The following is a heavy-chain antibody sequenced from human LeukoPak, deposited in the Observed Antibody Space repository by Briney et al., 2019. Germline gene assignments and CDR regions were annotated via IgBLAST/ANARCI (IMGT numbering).Heavy chain of an antibody. J-gene: IGHJ3*02. Sequence: VASVKVSCKASGYTFTTYGISWVRQAPGQGLEWMGWISAYNGNTSYAQRLQGRVTMTTDTSTSTAYMELRSLRSDDTAVYYCARDLGSGYFDWLLSDAFDIWGQGTMVTVSS. V-gene: IGHV1-18*01. CDR1: GYTFTTYG. CDR3: ARDLGSGYFDWLLSDAFDI. D-gene: IGHD3-9*01. CDR2: ISAYNGNT.